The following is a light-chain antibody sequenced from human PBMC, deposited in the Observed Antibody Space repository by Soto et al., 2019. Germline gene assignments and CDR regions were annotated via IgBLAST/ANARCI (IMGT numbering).Light chain of an antibody. Sequence: EIVLTQSPSTLYLSPGDSVTLSCRASQTVGSLLGWYQQKPGQAPKLLIYDASNMATGIPARFSGSGSGTDFTLTISSLEPEDFAVYYCQQRYYGYTFGQGTKVEI. CDR3: QQRYYGYT. CDR2: DAS. J-gene: IGKJ2*01. CDR1: QTVGSL. V-gene: IGKV3-11*01.